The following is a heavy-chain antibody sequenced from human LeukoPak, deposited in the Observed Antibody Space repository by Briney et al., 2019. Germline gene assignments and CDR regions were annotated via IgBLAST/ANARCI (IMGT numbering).Heavy chain of an antibody. CDR1: GGSISSYY. J-gene: IGHJ4*02. V-gene: IGHV4-59*01. D-gene: IGHD5-24*01. Sequence: SETLSLTCTVSGGSISSYYWSWIRQPPGKGLEWIGYIYYSGSTNYNPSLKSRVTMSVDTSKNQFSLKLSSVTAADTAVYYCARDQRRDYFDYWGQGTLVTVSS. CDR3: ARDQRRDYFDY. CDR2: IYYSGST.